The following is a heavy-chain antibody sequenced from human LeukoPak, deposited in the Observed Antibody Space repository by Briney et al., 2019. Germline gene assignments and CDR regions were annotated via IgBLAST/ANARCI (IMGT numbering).Heavy chain of an antibody. CDR2: IYHSGST. D-gene: IGHD3-3*01. V-gene: IGHV4-38-2*02. J-gene: IGHJ4*02. CDR3: ARVRYGYYDFWSGYYTQPDSNFDY. CDR1: GYSISSGYY. Sequence: SETLSLTCTVSGYSISSGYYWGWIRQPPGKGLEWIGSIYHSGSTYYNPSLKSRVTISVDTSKNQFSLKLSSVTAADTAVYYCARVRYGYYDFWSGYYTQPDSNFDYWGQGTLVTVSS.